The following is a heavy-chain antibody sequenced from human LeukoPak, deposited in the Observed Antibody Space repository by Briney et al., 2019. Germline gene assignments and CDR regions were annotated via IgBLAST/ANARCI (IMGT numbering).Heavy chain of an antibody. V-gene: IGHV3-9*01. Sequence: PGGSLRLSCAASGFTFDDYAMHWVRQAPGKGLEWVSGISWNSGSIGYADSVKGRFTISRDNARNSLYLQMNSPRAEDTALYYCAKDRGWEPSFFDYWGQGTLVTVSS. J-gene: IGHJ4*02. CDR2: ISWNSGSI. D-gene: IGHD1-26*01. CDR1: GFTFDDYA. CDR3: AKDRGWEPSFFDY.